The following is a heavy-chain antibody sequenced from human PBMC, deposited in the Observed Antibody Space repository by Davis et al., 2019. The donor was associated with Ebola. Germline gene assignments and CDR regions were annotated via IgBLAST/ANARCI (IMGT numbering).Heavy chain of an antibody. CDR2: INHSGST. Sequence: MPSETLSLTCTVSGGSISSSSYYWGWIRQPPGKGLEWIGEINHSGSTNYNPSLKSRVTISVDTSKNQFSLKLSSVTAADTAVYYCARADIVVVVAAFDYWGQGTLVTVSS. V-gene: IGHV4-39*07. CDR1: GGSISSSSYY. J-gene: IGHJ4*02. D-gene: IGHD2-15*01. CDR3: ARADIVVVVAAFDY.